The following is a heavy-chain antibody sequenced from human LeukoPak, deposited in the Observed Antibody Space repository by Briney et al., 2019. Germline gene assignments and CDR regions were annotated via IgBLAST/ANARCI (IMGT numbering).Heavy chain of an antibody. D-gene: IGHD5-24*01. CDR3: ARTKEIATISYFDS. V-gene: IGHV3-48*03. CDR2: ISSSGSTI. Sequence: GGSLRLSYAASGFTFSSYEMNWVRQAPGKGLEWVSYISSSGSTIYYADSVKGRFTISRDNAKNSLYLQMNSLRAEDTAVYHCARTKEIATISYFDSWGQGTLVTVSS. CDR1: GFTFSSYE. J-gene: IGHJ4*02.